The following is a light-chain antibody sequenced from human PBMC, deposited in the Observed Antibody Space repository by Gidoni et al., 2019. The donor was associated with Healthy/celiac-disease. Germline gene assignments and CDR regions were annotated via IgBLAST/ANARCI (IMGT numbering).Light chain of an antibody. CDR2: VVS. CDR3: SSYTSSSTSYV. CDR1: SSDVGGYNY. J-gene: IGLJ1*01. Sequence: QSALTQPASVSGSPGQSITISCTGTSSDVGGYNYVSWYQQHPGNAPTLMFYVVSNRPSGVSNRFSGSKSGNTASLTISGLQAEDEADYYCSSYTSSSTSYVFGTGTKVTVL. V-gene: IGLV2-14*03.